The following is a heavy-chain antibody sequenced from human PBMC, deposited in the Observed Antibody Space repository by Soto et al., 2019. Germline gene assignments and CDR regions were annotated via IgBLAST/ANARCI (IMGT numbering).Heavy chain of an antibody. CDR2: VDPSRGSA. D-gene: IGHD1-7*01. V-gene: IGHV1-46*01. CDR3: ARPLIGNTVDL. CDR1: GYTFINYF. Sequence: QAQLLQSGAEVKKPGASVKVSCKASGYTFINYFIHLVRQAPGQRLEWIGIVDPSRGSADYAQKFQGRVTMTTDVSTRTVFMDLSSLRSEDTAVYYCARPLIGNTVDLWGQGTTVIVSS. J-gene: IGHJ3*01.